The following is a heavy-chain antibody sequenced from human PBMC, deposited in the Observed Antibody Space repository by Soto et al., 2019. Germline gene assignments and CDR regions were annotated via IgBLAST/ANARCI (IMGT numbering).Heavy chain of an antibody. D-gene: IGHD2-15*01. CDR1: GFTFSYG. Sequence: VHLVESGGGLVQPGGSLRLSCAASGFTFSYGIHWLRQAPGKGLEWVAYISYDSSNKFYGDSVKGRFTISRDNSKNTQFLQMNSLRAEDTAVYYCAKLVIGYCSGNTCDDYWGQGTLVAVSS. J-gene: IGHJ4*02. V-gene: IGHV3-30*18. CDR3: AKLVIGYCSGNTCDDY. CDR2: ISYDSSNK.